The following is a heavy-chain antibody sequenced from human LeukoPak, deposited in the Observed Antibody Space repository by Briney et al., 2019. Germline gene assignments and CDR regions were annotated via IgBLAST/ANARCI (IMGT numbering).Heavy chain of an antibody. CDR3: AREDYYDSSGYPR. CDR2: IYYSGST. J-gene: IGHJ4*02. Sequence: SSETLSLTCTVSGGSISSSSYYWGWIRQPPGKGLEWIGYIYYSGSTYYNPSLKSRVTISVDTSKNQFSLKLSSVTAADTAVYYCAREDYYDSSGYPRWGQGTLVTVSS. D-gene: IGHD3-22*01. CDR1: GGSISSSSYY. V-gene: IGHV4-30-4*08.